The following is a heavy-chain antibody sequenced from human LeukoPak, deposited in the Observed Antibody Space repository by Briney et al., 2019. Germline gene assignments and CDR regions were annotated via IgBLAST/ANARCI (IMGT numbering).Heavy chain of an antibody. Sequence: SETLSLTCAVYGGSFSGYYWSWVRQPPGKGPEWIGEINHSGSTNYNPSLKSRVTISVDTSKNQFSLKLSSVTAADTAVYYCAKDMGWELSYFDYWGQGTLVTVSS. J-gene: IGHJ4*02. D-gene: IGHD1-26*01. V-gene: IGHV4-34*01. CDR1: GGSFSGYY. CDR2: INHSGST. CDR3: AKDMGWELSYFDY.